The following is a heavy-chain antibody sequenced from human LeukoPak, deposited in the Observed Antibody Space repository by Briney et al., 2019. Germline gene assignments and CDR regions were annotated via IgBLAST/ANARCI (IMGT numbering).Heavy chain of an antibody. Sequence: GASVKVSCKASGYTFTSYDINWVRQATGQGLEWMGWISAYNGNTNYAQKLQGRVTMTTDTSTSTAYMELSSLRSKDTAVYYCARIVGATGGESWGQGTLVTVSS. CDR2: ISAYNGNT. CDR3: ARIVGATGGES. J-gene: IGHJ5*02. CDR1: GYTFTSYD. D-gene: IGHD1-26*01. V-gene: IGHV1-18*01.